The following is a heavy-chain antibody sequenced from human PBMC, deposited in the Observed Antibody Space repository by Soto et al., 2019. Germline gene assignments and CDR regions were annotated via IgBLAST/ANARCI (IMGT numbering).Heavy chain of an antibody. CDR2: IIPIFGTA. CDR3: ASAYYYDSSGYPLDFDY. V-gene: IGHV1-69*13. D-gene: IGHD3-22*01. J-gene: IGHJ4*02. CDR1: GGTFSSYA. Sequence: VASVKVSCKASGGTFSSYAISWVRQAPGQGLEWMGGIIPIFGTANYAQKFQGRVTITADESTGTAYMELSSLRSEDTAVYYCASAYYYDSSGYPLDFDYWGQGTLVTVSS.